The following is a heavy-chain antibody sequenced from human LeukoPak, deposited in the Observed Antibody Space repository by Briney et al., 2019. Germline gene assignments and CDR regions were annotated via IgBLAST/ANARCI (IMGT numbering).Heavy chain of an antibody. V-gene: IGHV4-4*09. Sequence: SETLSLTCTVSGGSISSHYWSWIRQPPGKGLEWIGYIYSGGSTNYSPSLKSRVTISEDTSKNQFFLKLNSVTASDTAVYYCARSLYCSGGSCNWFDPWGQGTLVTVSS. CDR1: GGSISSHY. J-gene: IGHJ5*02. D-gene: IGHD2-15*01. CDR3: ARSLYCSGGSCNWFDP. CDR2: IYSGGST.